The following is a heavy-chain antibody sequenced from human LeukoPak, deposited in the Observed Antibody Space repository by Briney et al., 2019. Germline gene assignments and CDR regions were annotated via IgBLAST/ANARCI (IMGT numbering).Heavy chain of an antibody. CDR2: IYYIGST. Sequence: SETLSLTCTVSGGSISSYYWSWIRQPPGEGLEYIGYIYYIGSTSYNPSLKSRVTISMDTSKNQFSLKLSSVTAADTAVYYCARESSWRYFDYWGQGTLVAVSS. CDR3: ARESSWRYFDY. D-gene: IGHD5-24*01. V-gene: IGHV4-59*01. CDR1: GGSISSYY. J-gene: IGHJ4*02.